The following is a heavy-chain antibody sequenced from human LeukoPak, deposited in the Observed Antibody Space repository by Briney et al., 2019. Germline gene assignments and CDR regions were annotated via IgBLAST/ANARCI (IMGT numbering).Heavy chain of an antibody. J-gene: IGHJ6*03. CDR1: GYTFTSHG. V-gene: IGHV1-18*01. D-gene: IGHD1-26*01. Sequence: ASVKVSCKASGYTFTSHGISWVRQAPGQGLEWMGWITTYNGKTNYAQKLQGRVTMTTGTSTSTAYMELRSLRSDDTAVYYCARLGSPIYYYYIDVWGKGTTVTVSS. CDR3: ARLGSPIYYYYIDV. CDR2: ITTYNGKT.